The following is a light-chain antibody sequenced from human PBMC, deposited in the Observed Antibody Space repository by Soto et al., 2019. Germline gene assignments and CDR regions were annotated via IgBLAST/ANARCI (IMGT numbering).Light chain of an antibody. V-gene: IGKV1-39*01. CDR1: QSISSY. Sequence: DIQMTQSPSSLSASVGDRVTITCRASQSISSYLNWYQQKPGKAPKLLIYAASSLQSGVPSRFSGSGSGTDFTLTISSLQPEDFATYYCQQSYRTPHTFGQGTLLEIK. CDR2: AAS. CDR3: QQSYRTPHT. J-gene: IGKJ5*01.